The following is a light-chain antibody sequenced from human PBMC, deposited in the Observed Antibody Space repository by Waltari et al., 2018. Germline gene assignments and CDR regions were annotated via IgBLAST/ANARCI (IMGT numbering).Light chain of an antibody. Sequence: QSALTQPASVSGSPGQSITISCTGTSSDVGGYNSVPWYQQHPGKAPKLMIYEVSYRPSGVSNRFSGSKSGNTASLTISGLQAEDEADYYCTSYTSSNTLVFGGGTKLTVL. V-gene: IGLV2-14*01. CDR2: EVS. J-gene: IGLJ3*02. CDR1: SSDVGGYNS. CDR3: TSYTSSNTLV.